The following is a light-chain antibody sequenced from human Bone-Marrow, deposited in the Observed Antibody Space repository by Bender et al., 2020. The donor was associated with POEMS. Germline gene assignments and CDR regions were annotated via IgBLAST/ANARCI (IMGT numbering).Light chain of an antibody. J-gene: IGLJ2*01. CDR3: CSYAGSTTFLV. CDR1: SSDVGTYNL. Sequence: QSALTQPASVSGSPGQSITISCSGTSSDVGTYNLVSWYQQHPDKAPELIIYDVGKRPSGISNRFSGSKSGNTASLTISGLQAEDEADYYCCSYAGSTTFLVFGGGTKLTVL. CDR2: DVG. V-gene: IGLV2-23*02.